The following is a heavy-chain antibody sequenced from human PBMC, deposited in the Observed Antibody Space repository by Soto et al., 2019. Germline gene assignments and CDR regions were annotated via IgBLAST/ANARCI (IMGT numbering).Heavy chain of an antibody. Sequence: GGSLRLSCAASGFTFSNAWMNWVRQAPGKGLEWVGRIKSKTDGGTTGYAATVKGRFTISREDSKNTLYLKMNSLKTEDTAVYYCTTDNKWSVVVPAAIKPPGGVRMDVWGQGTTVTVSS. V-gene: IGHV3-15*07. CDR1: GFTFSNAW. CDR3: TTDNKWSVVVPAAIKPPGGVRMDV. CDR2: IKSKTDGGTT. J-gene: IGHJ6*02. D-gene: IGHD2-2*01.